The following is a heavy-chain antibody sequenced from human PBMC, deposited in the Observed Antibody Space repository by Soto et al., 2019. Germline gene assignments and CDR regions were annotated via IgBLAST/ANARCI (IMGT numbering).Heavy chain of an antibody. Sequence: SVKVSCKASGGTFSIYAISCVLQSPLQWLEWMGGIIPIFGTANYAQKFQGRVTITADESTSTAYMELSSLRSEDTAVYYCARVDYGGKPLAPRGGAFDIWGQGTMVTVSS. J-gene: IGHJ3*02. CDR2: IIPIFGTA. V-gene: IGHV1-69*13. D-gene: IGHD4-17*01. CDR3: ARVDYGGKPLAPRGGAFDI. CDR1: GGTFSIYA.